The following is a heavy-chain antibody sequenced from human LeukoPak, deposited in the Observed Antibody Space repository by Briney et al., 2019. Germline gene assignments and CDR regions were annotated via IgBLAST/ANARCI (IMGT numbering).Heavy chain of an antibody. CDR2: INHSGST. D-gene: IGHD7-27*01. CDR3: ARAGITGDSSDY. V-gene: IGHV4-34*01. Sequence: SETLSLTCAVYGGSFSGYYWSWIRQPPGKGLEWIGEINHSGSTNYNPSLKSRVTISVDTSKNQFSLKLSSVTAADTAVYYCARAGITGDSSDYWGQGTLVTVSS. J-gene: IGHJ4*02. CDR1: GGSFSGYY.